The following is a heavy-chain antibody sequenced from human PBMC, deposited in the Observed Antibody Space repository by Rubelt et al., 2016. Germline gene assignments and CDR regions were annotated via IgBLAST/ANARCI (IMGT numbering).Heavy chain of an antibody. V-gene: IGHV4-34*01. D-gene: IGHD3-3*01. J-gene: IGHJ5*02. CDR2: INHSGST. Sequence: QVQLQQWGAGLLKPSETLSLTCAVYGGSFSGYYWSWIRQPPGKGLEWIGEINHSGSTNYNPSLKSGVSVSVDKSKNQFSLKLSSVTAADTAVYYCARAAITIFGVARFNWFDPWGQGTLVTVSS. CDR1: GGSFSGYY. CDR3: ARAAITIFGVARFNWFDP.